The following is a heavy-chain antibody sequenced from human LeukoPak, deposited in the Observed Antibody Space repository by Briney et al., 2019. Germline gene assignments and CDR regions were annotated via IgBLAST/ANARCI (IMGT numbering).Heavy chain of an antibody. J-gene: IGHJ3*02. CDR1: GGSISSYY. V-gene: IGHV4-4*07. Sequence: PSETLSLTCTVSGGSISSYYWSWIRQPAGKGLEWIGRIYTSGSTNYNPSLKSRVTMSVDTSKNQFSLKLSSVTAADTAVYYCARVSTVTTSDAFDIWGQGTVVTVSS. CDR2: IYTSGST. D-gene: IGHD4-17*01. CDR3: ARVSTVTTSDAFDI.